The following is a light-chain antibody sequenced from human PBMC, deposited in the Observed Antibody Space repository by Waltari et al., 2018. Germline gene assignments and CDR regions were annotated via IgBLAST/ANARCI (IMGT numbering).Light chain of an antibody. Sequence: EIVMTPSPATLSVSQVERATLSCRASQRVSSNLAWYQPKPGQAPRLLIYGASTRATGIPARFSGSGSGTEFTLTISSMQSEDFAVYYCQQYNNWLYTFGQGTKLEIK. J-gene: IGKJ2*01. CDR2: GAS. CDR3: QQYNNWLYT. V-gene: IGKV3-15*01. CDR1: QRVSSN.